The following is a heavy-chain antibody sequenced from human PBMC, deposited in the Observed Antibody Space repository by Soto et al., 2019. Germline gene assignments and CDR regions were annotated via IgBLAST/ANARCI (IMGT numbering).Heavy chain of an antibody. CDR2: ISGDGSST. D-gene: IGHD1-26*01. V-gene: IGHV3-74*01. Sequence: EVQLVDSGGGLVQPGGSLRLSCAASEFTFRSYWMHWVRQSPGKGLVWVSRISGDGSSTNYADSVKGRFTISRDNAKNTVYLQIDSLRAEDTAVYYCARRGSVGATTGFDYWGQGTLVTVSS. CDR1: EFTFRSYW. CDR3: ARRGSVGATTGFDY. J-gene: IGHJ4*02.